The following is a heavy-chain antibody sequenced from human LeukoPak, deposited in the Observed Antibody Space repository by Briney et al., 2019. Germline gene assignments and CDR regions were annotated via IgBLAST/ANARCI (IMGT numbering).Heavy chain of an antibody. V-gene: IGHV3-23*01. J-gene: IGHJ5*02. CDR1: GFTFSTYG. Sequence: PGGSLRLSCAASGFTFSTYGMSWVRQPPGKGLEWVSDIRGSGSDTYYADSVKGRFTISRDNSKNTLYLQMNSLRAEDTAVYYCAKDLSTAMVTGVVPIDPWGQGTLVTVSS. D-gene: IGHD5-18*01. CDR2: IRGSGSDT. CDR3: AKDLSTAMVTGVVPIDP.